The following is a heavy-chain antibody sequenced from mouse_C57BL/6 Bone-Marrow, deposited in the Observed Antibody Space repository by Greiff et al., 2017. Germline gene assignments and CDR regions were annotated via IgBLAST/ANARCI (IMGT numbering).Heavy chain of an antibody. J-gene: IGHJ4*01. CDR1: GYTFTEYT. Sequence: QVQLKQSGAELVKPGASVKLSCKASGYTFTEYTIHWVKQRSGQGLEWIGWFYPGSGSIKYNEKFKDKATLTADKSSSTVYMKLSRLTSEDSTVYYCARHGYDYGPPYAMDYWGQGTSVTVSS. V-gene: IGHV1-62-2*01. CDR3: ARHGYDYGPPYAMDY. D-gene: IGHD2-4*01. CDR2: FYPGSGSI.